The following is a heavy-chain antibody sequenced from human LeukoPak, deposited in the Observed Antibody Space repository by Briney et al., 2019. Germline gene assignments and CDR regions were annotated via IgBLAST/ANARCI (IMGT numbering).Heavy chain of an antibody. CDR3: ASSSIYMQSLLPDDQVFGS. CDR1: GLSFSSHW. Sequence: PGGSLRLSCAASGLSFSSHWINWVRQAPGKGLEWVANIKQDGSHQFYADSVKGRFTISRDNAKNSLYLQMDSLRAEDTAMYYCASSSIYMQSLLPDDQVFGSWGQGTLVTVSS. D-gene: IGHD2-2*01. V-gene: IGHV3-7*01. CDR2: IKQDGSHQ. J-gene: IGHJ5*02.